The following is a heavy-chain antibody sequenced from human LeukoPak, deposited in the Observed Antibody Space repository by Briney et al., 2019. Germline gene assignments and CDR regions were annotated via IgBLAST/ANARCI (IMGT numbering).Heavy chain of an antibody. D-gene: IGHD1-26*01. V-gene: IGHV5-51*01. J-gene: IGHJ4*02. CDR2: IYPGDSDT. Sequence: PGESLKISCKGSGYSFTNYWIGWVRQMPGKGLEWMGIIYPGDSDTRYSPSFQGQVTISADKSISTAYLQWSSLKASDTAMYYCARQVEGRWEPSPPGYWGQGTLVTVSS. CDR3: ARQVEGRWEPSPPGY. CDR1: GYSFTNYW.